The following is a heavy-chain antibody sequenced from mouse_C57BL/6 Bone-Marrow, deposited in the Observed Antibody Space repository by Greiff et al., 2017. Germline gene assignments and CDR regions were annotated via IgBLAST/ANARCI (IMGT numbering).Heavy chain of an antibody. CDR3: ARRMDY. CDR1: GYTFTSYT. J-gene: IGHJ4*01. V-gene: IGHV1-4*01. CDR2: IHPSSGYT. Sequence: VQLQESGAELARPGASVKMSCKASGYTFTSYTMHWVQQRPGQGLEWIGYIHPSSGYTKYNQKFKDKATLTADKSSSTAYMPLSSLTSEDSAVYYCARRMDYWGQGTSVTVSS.